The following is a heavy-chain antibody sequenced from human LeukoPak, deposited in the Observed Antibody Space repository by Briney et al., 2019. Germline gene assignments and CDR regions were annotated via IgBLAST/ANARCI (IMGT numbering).Heavy chain of an antibody. D-gene: IGHD3-10*01. CDR3: ASSALWFGNGGWFDP. V-gene: IGHV4-59*01. J-gene: IGHJ5*02. CDR2: IYYSGST. CDR1: GGSISSYY. Sequence: PSETLSLTCTVSGGSISSYYWSWIRQPPGKGLEWIGYIYYSGSTNYNPSLKSRVTISVDTSKNQSSLKLSSVTAADTAVYYCASSALWFGNGGWFDPWGQGTLVTVSS.